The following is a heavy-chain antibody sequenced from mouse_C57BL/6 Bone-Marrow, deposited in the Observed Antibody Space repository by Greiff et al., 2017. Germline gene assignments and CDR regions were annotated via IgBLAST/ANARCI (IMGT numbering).Heavy chain of an antibody. D-gene: IGHD1-1*01. CDR3: ARERLGTTVVVYY. V-gene: IGHV1-72*01. J-gene: IGHJ2*01. CDR2: IDPYGGDT. Sequence: QVQLQQPGAELVKPGASVKLSCKASGYTFTSYWMHWVKQRPGRGLEWIGKIDPYGGDTKYNEKFKSKATLTVDKPSSTAYMQLSSLTSEDSAVYDCARERLGTTVVVYYWGQGTTLTVDS. CDR1: GYTFTSYW.